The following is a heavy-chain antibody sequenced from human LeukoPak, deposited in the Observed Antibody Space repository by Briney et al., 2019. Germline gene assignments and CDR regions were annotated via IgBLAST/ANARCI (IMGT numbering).Heavy chain of an antibody. CDR2: INPNSGGT. D-gene: IGHD1-26*01. J-gene: IGHJ6*02. Sequence: ASVKVSCKASGYTFTGYYMHWVRQAPGKGLEWMGWINPNSGGTNYAQKFQGRVTMTRDTSISTAYMELSRLRSDDTAVYYCARGRKWEPYGMDVWGQGTTVTASS. V-gene: IGHV1-2*02. CDR1: GYTFTGYY. CDR3: ARGRKWEPYGMDV.